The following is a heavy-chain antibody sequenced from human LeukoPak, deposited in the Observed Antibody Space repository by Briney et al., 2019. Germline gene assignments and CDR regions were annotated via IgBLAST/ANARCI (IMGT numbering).Heavy chain of an antibody. Sequence: ASVKVSCKASGYTFTGYYMHWVRQAPGQGLEWMGWINPNSGGTNYAQKFQGRVTMTRDTSISTAYMELSRLRSDDTAVYYCATPGIAAAGLCYYGMDVWGQGTTVTVSS. V-gene: IGHV1-2*02. D-gene: IGHD6-13*01. J-gene: IGHJ6*02. CDR2: INPNSGGT. CDR1: GYTFTGYY. CDR3: ATPGIAAAGLCYYGMDV.